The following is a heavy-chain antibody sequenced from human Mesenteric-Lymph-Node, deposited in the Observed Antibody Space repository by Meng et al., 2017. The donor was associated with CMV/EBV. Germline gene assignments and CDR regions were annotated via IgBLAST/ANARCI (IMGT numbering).Heavy chain of an antibody. V-gene: IGHV3-30*02. Sequence: GESLKISCAASGFTFGSYGMHWVRQAPGKGLEWVAFIRSDESNQYYADSVEGRFTISRDNSKNTLYLQMNSLRAEDTAVYYCARNPRWLQLNSYFDYWGQGTLVTVSS. J-gene: IGHJ4*02. CDR1: GFTFGSYG. CDR2: IRSDESNQ. D-gene: IGHD5-24*01. CDR3: ARNPRWLQLNSYFDY.